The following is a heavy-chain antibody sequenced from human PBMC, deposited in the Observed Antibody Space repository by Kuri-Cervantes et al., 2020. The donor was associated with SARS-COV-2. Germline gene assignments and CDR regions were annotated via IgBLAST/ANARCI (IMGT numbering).Heavy chain of an antibody. CDR1: GYPFTSYA. Sequence: ASVKVSCKASGYPFTSYAMHWVRQAPGKRLEWMGWINAGNVNTKYSQKFQGRVTITRDTSASTAYMELSSLRSEDTAVYYCVRFRDGEEDYYYYYGMDVWGQGTTVTVSS. D-gene: IGHD3-10*01. CDR3: VRFRDGEEDYYYYYGMDV. CDR2: INAGNVNT. V-gene: IGHV1-3*01. J-gene: IGHJ6*02.